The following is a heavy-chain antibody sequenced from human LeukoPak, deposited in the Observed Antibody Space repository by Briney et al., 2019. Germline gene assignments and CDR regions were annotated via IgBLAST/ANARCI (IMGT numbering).Heavy chain of an antibody. V-gene: IGHV3-23*01. Sequence: QPGGSLRLSCTASGFTFSSYAMNWVRQAPGKGLEWVSGFSGSGGSTHYADSVKGRFTISRDNSKKTLYMQMNSLRAEDTAVYYCAKAYGIRVFPYWGQGTLVTVSS. CDR2: FSGSGGST. CDR3: AKAYGIRVFPY. J-gene: IGHJ4*02. D-gene: IGHD2-21*01. CDR1: GFTFSSYA.